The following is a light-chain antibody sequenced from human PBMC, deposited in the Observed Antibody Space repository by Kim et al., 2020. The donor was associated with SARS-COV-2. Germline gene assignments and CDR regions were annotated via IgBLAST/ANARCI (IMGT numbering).Light chain of an antibody. Sequence: SASVGDRVTITGRASQGISNYFIWFQQKPGKVPKVLIYAASTLQSGVPSRFSGSGSGTDFTLTISSLQPEDVATYYCQKYNSAPLTFGGGTKLEI. CDR2: AAS. J-gene: IGKJ4*01. CDR3: QKYNSAPLT. CDR1: QGISNY. V-gene: IGKV1-27*01.